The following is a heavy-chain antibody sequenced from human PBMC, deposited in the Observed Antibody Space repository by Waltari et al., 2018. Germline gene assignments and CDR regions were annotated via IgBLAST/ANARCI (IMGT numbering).Heavy chain of an antibody. V-gene: IGHV5-51*01. J-gene: IGHJ3*02. D-gene: IGHD6-6*01. CDR2: TSPGDPDT. CDR3: ARHGLATGPDHLDDAFDI. CDR1: GYRLPRDW. Sequence: EVPLVPSRAEVEKPGEARTISSKRSGYRLPRDWPGWVRPTPRRGLDWMGLTSPGDPDTRYSPSFQGQVPISADKSISTAYLQWSSLQPSDTAMYYCARHGLATGPDHLDDAFDIWGQGTMVTVSS.